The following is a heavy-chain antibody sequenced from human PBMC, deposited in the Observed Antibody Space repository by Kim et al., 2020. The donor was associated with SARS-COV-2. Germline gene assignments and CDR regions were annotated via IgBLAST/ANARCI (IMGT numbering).Heavy chain of an antibody. J-gene: IGHJ2*01. D-gene: IGHD2-8*01. CDR2: SRNKANNYIT. Sequence: GGSLRLSCATSGFTFSDHYMDWVRQAPGKGLEWVGRSRNKANNYITDYAASVEGRFTISRDESKNSLYLQMNNLQIEDTAVYYCARDPPGGVTFDRWGRGTLVTVSS. CDR3: ARDPPGGVTFDR. V-gene: IGHV3-72*01. CDR1: GFTFSDHY.